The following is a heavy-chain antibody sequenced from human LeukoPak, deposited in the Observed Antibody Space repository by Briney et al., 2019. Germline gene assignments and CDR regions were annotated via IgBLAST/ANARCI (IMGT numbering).Heavy chain of an antibody. J-gene: IGHJ4*02. Sequence: GGSLTLSCAASGFTFNNYGMHWVRQAPGKGLEWVAVISYDGSNKYYADSVKGRLTISRDNSKNTLNLQMNSLRAEDTAVYYCAKDTAMVFGYFDYWGQGTLVTVSS. V-gene: IGHV3-30*18. CDR3: AKDTAMVFGYFDY. CDR2: ISYDGSNK. D-gene: IGHD5-18*01. CDR1: GFTFNNYG.